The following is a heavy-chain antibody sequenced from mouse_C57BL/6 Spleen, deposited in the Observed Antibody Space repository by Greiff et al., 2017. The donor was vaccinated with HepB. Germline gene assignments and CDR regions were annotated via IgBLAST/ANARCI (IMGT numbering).Heavy chain of an antibody. J-gene: IGHJ4*01. V-gene: IGHV1-64*01. Sequence: VQLQQSGAELVKPGASVKLSCKASGYTFTSYWMHWVKQRPGQGLEWIGMIHPNSGSTNYNEKFKSKATLTVDKSSSTAYMQLSSLTSEDSAVYYCARDGNYVGYAMDYWGQGTSVTVSS. CDR3: ARDGNYVGYAMDY. CDR1: GYTFTSYW. CDR2: IHPNSGST. D-gene: IGHD2-1*01.